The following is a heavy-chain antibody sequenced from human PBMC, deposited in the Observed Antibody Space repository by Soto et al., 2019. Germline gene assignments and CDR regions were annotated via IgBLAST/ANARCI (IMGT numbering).Heavy chain of an antibody. Sequence: ESGGGLVQPGGSLRLSCAASGFTFSDYYMDWVRQVPGKGLEWVGRTRNKANSYSTEYAPSVKGRFTISRHDLEDSMYLQMNSLKTEDTAVYDCARDTGGSYDYWGQGALVTVSS. CDR3: ARDTGGSYDY. D-gene: IGHD1-26*01. CDR1: GFTFSDYY. J-gene: IGHJ4*02. V-gene: IGHV3-72*01. CDR2: TRNKANSYST.